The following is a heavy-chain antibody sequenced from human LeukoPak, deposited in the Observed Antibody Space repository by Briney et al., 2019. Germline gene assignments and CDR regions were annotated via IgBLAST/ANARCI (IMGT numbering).Heavy chain of an antibody. Sequence: PGGSLRLSCAASGFTFSDFGMTWVRQAPGKGLEWVSYISSSSLSIYYADSVKGRFTISRDNSKNMLYLQMNSLRADDTAVYYCARGGLQWLRDFQHWGQGTLVTVSS. CDR3: ARGGLQWLRDFQH. V-gene: IGHV3-48*01. CDR1: GFTFSDFG. CDR2: ISSSSLSI. D-gene: IGHD6-19*01. J-gene: IGHJ1*01.